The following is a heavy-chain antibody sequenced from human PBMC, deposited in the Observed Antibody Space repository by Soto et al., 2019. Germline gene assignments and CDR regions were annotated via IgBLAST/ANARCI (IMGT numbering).Heavy chain of an antibody. CDR2: SRNKANSYTT. CDR1: GFTFSDHY. Sequence: EVQVVESGGGLVQPGGSLRLSCAASGFTFSDHYMDWVRQAPGKGLEWVGRSRNKANSYTTAYAASVRGRFTISRDNSKNSVYLQMNSLKTEDTAMYYCGRVVGPYSGSQTVDCWGQGTLVTVSS. CDR3: GRVVGPYSGSQTVDC. J-gene: IGHJ4*02. V-gene: IGHV3-72*01. D-gene: IGHD1-26*01.